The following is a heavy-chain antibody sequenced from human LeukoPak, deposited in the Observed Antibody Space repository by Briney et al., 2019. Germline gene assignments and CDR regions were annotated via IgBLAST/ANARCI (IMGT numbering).Heavy chain of an antibody. CDR1: GYTFKNFV. Sequence: ASVKVSCKTSGYTFKNFVMNWVRQAPGQGLEWMRWIDTNTGNPTYVQRFTGRFVFSVDASVNTAYLQISSLKSEDTAVYYCARNFASDSSLIDHWGQGTLVTVSS. CDR3: ARNFASDSSLIDH. CDR2: IDTNTGNP. J-gene: IGHJ4*02. V-gene: IGHV7-4-1*02. D-gene: IGHD2-21*01.